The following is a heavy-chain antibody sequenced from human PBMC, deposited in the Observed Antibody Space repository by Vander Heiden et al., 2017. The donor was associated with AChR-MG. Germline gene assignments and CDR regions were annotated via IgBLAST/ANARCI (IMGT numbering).Heavy chain of an antibody. CDR2: ISSDGNNI. CDR3: AKPPASGWTRYFEF. D-gene: IGHD6-19*01. CDR1: GFSFGRYG. J-gene: IGHJ4*02. Sequence: QVQLVESGGGVVQPGRSLRLSWSASGFSFGRYGMHWVRQAPGKGLEWMTVISSDGNNIYYADSVKGRFTISRDNSKNTLYLQMNSLRVEDTAIYYCAKPPASGWTRYFEFWGQGTLVTVSS. V-gene: IGHV3-30*18.